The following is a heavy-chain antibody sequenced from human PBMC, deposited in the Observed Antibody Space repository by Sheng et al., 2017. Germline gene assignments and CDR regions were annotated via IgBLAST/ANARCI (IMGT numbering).Heavy chain of an antibody. D-gene: IGHD4-17*01. CDR1: GFTFSTYW. V-gene: IGHV3-7*01. J-gene: IGHJ4*02. Sequence: EVQLVESGGGLVQPGGSLRISCAGSGFTFSTYWMSWVRQAPGRGLEWVGNIKQDGSEKFYVDSMKGRFTISSDSSKNTLYLQMISLRPDDTAVYYCATDRDGYGDYFDYWGQGTLVTVSS. CDR2: IKQDGSEK. CDR3: ATDRDGYGDYFDY.